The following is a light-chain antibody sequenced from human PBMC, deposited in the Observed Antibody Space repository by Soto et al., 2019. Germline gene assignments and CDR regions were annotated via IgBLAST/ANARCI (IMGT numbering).Light chain of an antibody. CDR1: SSDVGIYNL. CDR3: SSYAGTTTPVV. CDR2: EDN. V-gene: IGLV2-23*01. Sequence: QSALTQPASVSGSPGQSITISCTGTSSDVGIYNLVSWYQQHPGKAPKLMVYEDNKRPSGVSHRVSGSKSGNTASLTISGLQAEDEADYYCSSYAGTTTPVVFGGGTQLTVL. J-gene: IGLJ7*01.